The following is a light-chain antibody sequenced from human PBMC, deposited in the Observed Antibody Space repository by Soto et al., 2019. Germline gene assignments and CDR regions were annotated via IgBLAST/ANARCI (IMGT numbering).Light chain of an antibody. CDR3: QQLNSYPIT. J-gene: IGKJ5*01. V-gene: IGKV3-15*01. CDR1: QSVSSN. CDR2: GAS. Sequence: EIVMTQSPATLSVSPGERATLSCRASQSVSSNLAWYQQKPGQAPRLLIYGASTRATGIPARFSGSESGTDFTLTISSLQSEDFATYYCQQLNSYPITFGQGTRLEIK.